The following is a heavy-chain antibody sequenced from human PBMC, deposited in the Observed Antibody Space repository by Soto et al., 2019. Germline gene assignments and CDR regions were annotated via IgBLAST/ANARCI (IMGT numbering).Heavy chain of an antibody. CDR2: IYYRGST. V-gene: IGHV4-31*03. CDR3: ARGQIGWFDP. Sequence: QVQLQESGPGLVKPSQTLSLTCTVSGGSISSGGYYWSWIRQHPGKGLEWIGYIYYRGSTYYNPSLRGRVSISVDTSKNQFSLTLSSLTAADTPGYYCARGQIGWFDPWGQGTLVTVSS. CDR1: GGSISSGGYY. J-gene: IGHJ5*02.